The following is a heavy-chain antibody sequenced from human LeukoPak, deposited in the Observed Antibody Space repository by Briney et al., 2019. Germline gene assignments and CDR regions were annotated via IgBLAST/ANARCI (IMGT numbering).Heavy chain of an antibody. CDR2: IIPIFGTA. CDR3: ARDLDSTGDAFDI. CDR1: GGTFSSYA. V-gene: IGHV1-69*13. D-gene: IGHD3/OR15-3a*01. J-gene: IGHJ3*02. Sequence: ASVKVSCKASGGTFSSYAISWVRQAPGQGLEWMGGIIPIFGTANYAQKFQGRVTITADESTSTAYMELSSLRSEDTAVYYCARDLDSTGDAFDIWGQGTMVTVSS.